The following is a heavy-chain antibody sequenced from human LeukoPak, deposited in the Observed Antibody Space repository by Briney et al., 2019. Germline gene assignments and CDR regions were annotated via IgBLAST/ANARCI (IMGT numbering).Heavy chain of an antibody. D-gene: IGHD4-17*01. CDR1: GFTFSSYD. J-gene: IGHJ6*03. Sequence: GGSLRLSCAASGFTFSSYDMSWVRQAPGKGLEWVSAISGSGGSTYYADAVKGRFTISRDNSKNTLYLQMNSLRAEDTAVYYCAKSRDYGDYYYSMDVWGEGCSVTAS. V-gene: IGHV3-23*01. CDR3: AKSRDYGDYYYSMDV. CDR2: ISGSGGST.